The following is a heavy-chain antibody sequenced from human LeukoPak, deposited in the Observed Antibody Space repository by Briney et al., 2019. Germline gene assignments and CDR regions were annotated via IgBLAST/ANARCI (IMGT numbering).Heavy chain of an antibody. CDR2: ISSTGNT. J-gene: IGHJ3*02. Sequence: SETLSLTCTVSGGSITNCCWGWIRQPAGRGLDWIGRISSTGNTAYSPSLQSRVTMSVDTSKNQFSLKLNSVTAADTAVYYCARGSLKTGWYTAFDIWGQGTLVTVSS. CDR3: ARGSLKTGWYTAFDI. CDR1: GGSITNCC. V-gene: IGHV4-4*07. D-gene: IGHD6-19*01.